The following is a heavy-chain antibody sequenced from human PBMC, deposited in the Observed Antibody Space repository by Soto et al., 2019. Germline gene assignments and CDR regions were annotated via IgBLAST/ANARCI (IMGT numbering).Heavy chain of an antibody. V-gene: IGHV1-2*02. CDR3: ARFNRLAVAGRDYCCGMDV. Sequence: GASVKCSFNASGYTFTGYYMHWVRQAPGQVLECMGWINPNSGGTNYAKNFQGRVTMTRDTSISTAYMELSRLRSDDTAVYYCARFNRLAVAGRDYCCGMDVWGQVTTVTVT. CDR2: INPNSGGT. CDR1: GYTFTGYY. J-gene: IGHJ6*02. D-gene: IGHD6-19*01.